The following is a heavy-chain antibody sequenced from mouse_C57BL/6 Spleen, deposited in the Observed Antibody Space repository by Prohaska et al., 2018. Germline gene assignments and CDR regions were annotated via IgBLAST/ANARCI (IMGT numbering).Heavy chain of an antibody. Sequence: EVQLVESGGGLVQPKGSLKLSCAASGFSFNTYAMNWVRQAPGKGLEWVARIRSKSNNYATYYADSVKDRFTISRDDSESMLYLQMNNLKTEDTAMYYCVRHSRDYYAMDYWGQGTSVTVSS. CDR1: GFSFNTYA. CDR3: VRHSRDYYAMDY. J-gene: IGHJ4*01. CDR2: IRSKSNNYAT. V-gene: IGHV10-1*01.